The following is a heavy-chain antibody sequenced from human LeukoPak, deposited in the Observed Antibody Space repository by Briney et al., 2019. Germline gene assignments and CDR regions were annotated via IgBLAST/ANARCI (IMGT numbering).Heavy chain of an antibody. CDR3: ARDCDSGSYEGSWFDP. D-gene: IGHD3-10*01. CDR2: IKQDGSEK. J-gene: IGHJ5*02. V-gene: IGHV3-7*01. Sequence: PGGSLRLSCAASGFTFSSYWMSWVRQAPGKGLEWVANIKQDGSEKYYVDSVKGRFTISRDNAKNSLYLQMNSLRAEGTAVYYCARDCDSGSYEGSWFDPWGQGTLVTVSS. CDR1: GFTFSSYW.